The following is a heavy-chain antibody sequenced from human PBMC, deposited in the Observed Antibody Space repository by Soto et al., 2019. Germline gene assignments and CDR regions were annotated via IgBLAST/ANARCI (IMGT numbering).Heavy chain of an antibody. CDR1: GFTFSSYA. D-gene: IGHD4-17*01. CDR3: AKDLLTTVTSGGGYYGMDV. V-gene: IGHV3-23*01. CDR2: ISGSGGST. J-gene: IGHJ6*02. Sequence: EVQLLASGGGLVQPGGSLRLSCAASGFTFSSYAMSWVRQAPGKGLEWVSAISGSGGSTYYADSVKGRFTISRDNSKNTLYLQMNSLRAEDTAVYYCAKDLLTTVTSGGGYYGMDVWGQGTTVTVSS.